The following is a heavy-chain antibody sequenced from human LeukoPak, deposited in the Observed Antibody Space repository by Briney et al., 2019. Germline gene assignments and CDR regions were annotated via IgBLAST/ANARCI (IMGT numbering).Heavy chain of an antibody. CDR3: AKSQTLNEGRLRFLEWLPSPYYFDY. CDR2: ISGSGGST. J-gene: IGHJ4*02. D-gene: IGHD3-3*01. CDR1: GFTFSSYA. Sequence: GGSLRLSCAASGFTFSSYAMSWVRQAPGKGLEWVSAISGSGGSTYYADSVKGRFTIFRDNSKNTLYLQMNSLRAEDTAVYYCAKSQTLNEGRLRFLEWLPSPYYFDYWGQGTLVTVSS. V-gene: IGHV3-23*01.